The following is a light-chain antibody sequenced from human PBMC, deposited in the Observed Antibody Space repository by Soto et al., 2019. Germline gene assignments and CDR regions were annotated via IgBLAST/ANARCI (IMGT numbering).Light chain of an antibody. CDR2: ENN. CDR1: SSNIGSYS. J-gene: IGLJ3*02. CDR3: GAWDRSLTGGV. Sequence: QSVLTQPPSVSAAPGQTVTISCSGSSSNIGSYSFSWYQQLPGSAPKLLIHENNKRPSGIPDRFSGSKSGTSATLGITGLQAGAEADYYCGAWDRSLTGGVFGGGTKLTVL. V-gene: IGLV1-51*02.